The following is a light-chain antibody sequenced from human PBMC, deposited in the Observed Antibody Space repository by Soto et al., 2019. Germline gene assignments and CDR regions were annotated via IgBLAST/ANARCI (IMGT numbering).Light chain of an antibody. CDR1: QNINNY. J-gene: IGKJ5*01. CDR2: DAS. V-gene: IGKV1-33*01. Sequence: DIQMSQPPSSLSASVGDRVTITCQASQNINNYLNWYQQKPGRAPKLLIYDASNLEAGVPSRFRGSGSGTDFTFTISRLQPEDIATYYCQQYENLPTFGQGTRLRL. CDR3: QQYENLPT.